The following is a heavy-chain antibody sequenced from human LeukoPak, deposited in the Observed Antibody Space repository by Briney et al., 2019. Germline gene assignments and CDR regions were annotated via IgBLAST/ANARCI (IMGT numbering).Heavy chain of an antibody. J-gene: IGHJ4*02. CDR1: GFNFSSYE. CDR3: ARSSSWQNFDY. D-gene: IGHD6-13*01. Sequence: GGSLRLSCAASGFNFSSYEMNWVRQAPGKGLEWVSYISSSGSTIYYADSLKGRFTISRDNAKNSLYLQMNSLRAEDTAVYYCARSSSWQNFDYWGQGTLVTVSS. CDR2: ISSSGSTI. V-gene: IGHV3-48*03.